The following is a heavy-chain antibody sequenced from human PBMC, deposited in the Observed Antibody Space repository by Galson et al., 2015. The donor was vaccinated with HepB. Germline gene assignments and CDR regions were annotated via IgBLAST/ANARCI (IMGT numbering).Heavy chain of an antibody. Sequence: SLRLSCAASGFRFSDYYMAWIRQAPGKGLEWISYISTSSDYTNYADSVKGRFTISRDNAQNSLFLQMNTLRVEDTAVYYCARDLRPHCGTRCYLTFDYWGQGILVTVS. CDR2: ISTSSDYT. D-gene: IGHD2-21*01. CDR3: ARDLRPHCGTRCYLTFDY. CDR1: GFRFSDYY. J-gene: IGHJ4*02. V-gene: IGHV3-11*06.